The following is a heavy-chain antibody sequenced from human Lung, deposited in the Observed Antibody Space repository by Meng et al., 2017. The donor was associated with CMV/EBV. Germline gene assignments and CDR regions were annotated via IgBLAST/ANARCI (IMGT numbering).Heavy chain of an antibody. D-gene: IGHD1-1*01. J-gene: IGHJ6*02. Sequence: LTXAASGFTISAYEMNWVRQAPGKGLEWVLYISSSGRTTYYADSVKGRFTISRDNPKKSLYLQMNSLRAEDTALYYCARGRGDNWYYYGMDVWGQETTVTVSS. CDR2: ISSSGRTT. CDR3: ARGRGDNWYYYGMDV. CDR1: GFTISAYE. V-gene: IGHV3-48*03.